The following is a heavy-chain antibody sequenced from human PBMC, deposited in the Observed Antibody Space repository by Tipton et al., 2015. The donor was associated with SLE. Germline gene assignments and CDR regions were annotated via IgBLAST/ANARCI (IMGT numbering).Heavy chain of an antibody. CDR3: ARRHYSGPFDS. Sequence: TLSLTCTVSDGSISSTNYYWGWILQPPGKGLEWIGSIFYTGSTYYNPSLKSRVSFSIDTSKHQFSLKLNSVTAADTAVYYCARRHYSGPFDSWGQGTLVTVSS. J-gene: IGHJ4*02. CDR2: IFYTGST. CDR1: DGSISSTNYY. V-gene: IGHV4-39*07. D-gene: IGHD5-12*01.